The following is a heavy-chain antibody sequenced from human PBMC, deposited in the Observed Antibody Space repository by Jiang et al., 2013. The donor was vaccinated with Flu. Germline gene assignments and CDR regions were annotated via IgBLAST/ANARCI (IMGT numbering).Heavy chain of an antibody. CDR3: ATYSSSSGWFDP. J-gene: IGHJ5*02. V-gene: IGHV4-39*01. CDR1: GGSISTSSYY. CDR2: IYYSGST. D-gene: IGHD6-6*01. Sequence: GLVKPSETLSLTCTVSGGSISTSSYYWGWIRQPPGKGLEWIGRIYYSGSTHYNPSLKSRVTISVDASKNQFSLKLSSVTAADTAVYYCATYSSSSGWFDPWGQGTLVTVSS.